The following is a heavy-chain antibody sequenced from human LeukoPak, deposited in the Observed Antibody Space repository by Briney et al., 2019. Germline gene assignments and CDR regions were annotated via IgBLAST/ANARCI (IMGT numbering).Heavy chain of an antibody. Sequence: PGGSLRLSCAASGFTFSSYSMNWVRQAPGKGLEWVSYISSSSSTIYYADSVKGRFTISRDNAKNSLYLQMNSLRGDDTAVYYCARAGPKLIPGVKGVPSYFDYWGQGTQVTVSS. CDR1: GFTFSSYS. V-gene: IGHV3-48*01. CDR2: ISSSSSTI. J-gene: IGHJ4*02. CDR3: ARAGPKLIPGVKGVPSYFDY. D-gene: IGHD3-10*01.